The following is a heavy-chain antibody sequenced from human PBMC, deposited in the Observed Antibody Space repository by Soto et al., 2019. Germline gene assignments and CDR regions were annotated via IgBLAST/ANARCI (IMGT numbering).Heavy chain of an antibody. CDR1: RASIYTYS. CDR2: IYSSGSA. J-gene: IGHJ4*02. V-gene: IGHV4-4*07. CDR3: ATIVGANDY. Sequence: SSETLSLTCTVSRASIYTYSWTWIRQPAGKGLQWIGHIYSSGSANYSPSLKSRVFMSVDSSKNQISLKLSSVTAADTAVYYCATIVGANDYWGQGTLVTVSS. D-gene: IGHD1-26*01.